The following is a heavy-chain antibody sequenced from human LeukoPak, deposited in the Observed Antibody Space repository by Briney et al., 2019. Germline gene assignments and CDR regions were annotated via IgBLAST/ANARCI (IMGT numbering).Heavy chain of an antibody. CDR3: ARAGVEQQRVWYFDL. J-gene: IGHJ2*01. Sequence: KPSETLSLTCTVSGGSVSSGDYYWSWIRQPPGKGLEWIGYIYYSGSTYYNPSLKSRVTISVDTSKNQFSLKLSSVTAADTAVYYCARAGVEQQRVWYFDLWGRGTLVTVSS. CDR1: GGSVSSGDYY. D-gene: IGHD6-13*01. V-gene: IGHV4-30-4*08. CDR2: IYYSGST.